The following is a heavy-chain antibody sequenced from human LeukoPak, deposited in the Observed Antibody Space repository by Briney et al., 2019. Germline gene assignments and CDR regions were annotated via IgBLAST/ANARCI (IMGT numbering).Heavy chain of an antibody. Sequence: SETLSLTCTVSGGSISSSSYYWGWIRQPPGKGLEWIGSIYYSGSTYYNPSLKSRVNMSAGMSKNEFSLKMNSLTAADTAVYYCATIVVRGSQSWFDPWGQGTLVTVSS. CDR1: GGSISSSSYY. D-gene: IGHD3-10*01. V-gene: IGHV4-39*01. CDR2: IYYSGST. CDR3: ATIVVRGSQSWFDP. J-gene: IGHJ5*02.